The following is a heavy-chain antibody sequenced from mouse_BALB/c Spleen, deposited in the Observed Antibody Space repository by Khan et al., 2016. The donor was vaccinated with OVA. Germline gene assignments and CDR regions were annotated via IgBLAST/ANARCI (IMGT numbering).Heavy chain of an antibody. CDR1: GYTFTSYN. D-gene: IGHD2-4*01. Sequence: QVQLKQSGAELVKPGASMKLSCKASGYTFTSYNMYWVKQRPGQGLEWIGGINPSNGYTNFNEKFKSKATLTVDKSSSTAYMQLSGLTSEDSAVYYCTRGGAWATMISWLAYWGQGTLVTVSA. V-gene: IGHV1S81*02. CDR2: INPSNGYT. CDR3: TRGGAWATMISWLAY. J-gene: IGHJ3*01.